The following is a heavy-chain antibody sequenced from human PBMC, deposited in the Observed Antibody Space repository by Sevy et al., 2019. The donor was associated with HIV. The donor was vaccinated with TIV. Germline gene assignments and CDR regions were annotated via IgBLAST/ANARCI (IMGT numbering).Heavy chain of an antibody. CDR2: ISGSGGST. D-gene: IGHD6-13*01. CDR1: GFTFSSYA. CDR3: AKTGDSQQLVPYYYYGMDV. Sequence: GWSLRLSCAASGFTFSSYAMSWVRQAPGKGLEWVSAISGSGGSTYYADSVKGRFTISRDNSKNTLYLQMNSLRAEDTAVYHCAKTGDSQQLVPYYYYGMDVWGQGTTVTVSS. V-gene: IGHV3-23*01. J-gene: IGHJ6*02.